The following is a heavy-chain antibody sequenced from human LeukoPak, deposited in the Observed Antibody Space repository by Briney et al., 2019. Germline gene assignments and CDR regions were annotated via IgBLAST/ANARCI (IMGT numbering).Heavy chain of an antibody. CDR2: INPSGGST. V-gene: IGHV1-46*01. CDR3: ARPYDSSGYPKYYYGMDV. J-gene: IGHJ6*02. Sequence: ASVKVSCKASGYTFTTYSMHWVRQAPGQELEWMGIINPSGGSTSFAQSFQGRVTMTRDTSTSTVYMELSSLRSEDTAVYYCARPYDSSGYPKYYYGMDVWGQGTTVTVSS. CDR1: GYTFTTYS. D-gene: IGHD3-22*01.